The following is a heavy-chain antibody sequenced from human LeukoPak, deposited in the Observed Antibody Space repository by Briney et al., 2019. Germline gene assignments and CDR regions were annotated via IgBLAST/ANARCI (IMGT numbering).Heavy chain of an antibody. J-gene: IGHJ4*02. CDR2: INPNSGGT. D-gene: IGHD2-15*01. V-gene: IGHV1-2*02. CDR1: GYTFTGYY. CDR3: ARYCSGGSCYDY. Sequence: ASVKVSCKASGYTFTGYYMHWVRRAPGQGLEWMGWINPNSGGTNYAQKFQGRVTMTRDTSISTAYMELSRLRSDDTAVYYCARYCSGGSCYDYWGQGTLVTVSS.